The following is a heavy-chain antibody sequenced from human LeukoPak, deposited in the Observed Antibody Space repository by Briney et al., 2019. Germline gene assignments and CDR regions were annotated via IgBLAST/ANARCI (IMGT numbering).Heavy chain of an antibody. J-gene: IGHJ4*02. CDR2: IYYSGST. CDR1: GGSLTGYY. CDR3: ARHVHSSSWYPDFDY. Sequence: PSETLSLTCGVYGGSLTGYYWSWIRQPPGKGLEWIGSIYYSGSTYYNPSLKSRVTISVDTSKNQFSLKLSSVTAADTAVYYCARHVHSSSWYPDFDYWGQGTLVTVSS. V-gene: IGHV4-34*01. D-gene: IGHD6-13*01.